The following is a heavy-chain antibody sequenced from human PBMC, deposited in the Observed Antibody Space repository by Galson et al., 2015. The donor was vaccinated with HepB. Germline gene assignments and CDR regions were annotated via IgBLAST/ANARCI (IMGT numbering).Heavy chain of an antibody. CDR2: ISGSGGST. CDR3: AKDYYDSSGYYYETDY. J-gene: IGHJ4*02. CDR1: GFTFSSYA. Sequence: SLRLYCAASGFTFSSYAMSWVRQAPGKGLEWVSAISGSGGSTYYADSVKGRFTISRDNSKNTLYLQMNSLRAEDTAVYYCAKDYYDSSGYYYETDYWGQGTLVTVSS. D-gene: IGHD3-22*01. V-gene: IGHV3-23*01.